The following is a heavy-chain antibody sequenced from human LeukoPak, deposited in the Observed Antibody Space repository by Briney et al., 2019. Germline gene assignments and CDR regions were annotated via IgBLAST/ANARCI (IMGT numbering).Heavy chain of an antibody. CDR3: ARRTTGSDGGAFDY. D-gene: IGHD1-14*01. CDR1: GGSVSSYY. Sequence: PSETLSLTCTVSGGSVSSYYWSWIRQPPGKGLEWIGYIYYSGSTNYNPSLKSRVTISVDTSKNQFSLKLSSVTAADTAVYYCARRTTGSDGGAFDYWGRGTLVTVSS. CDR2: IYYSGST. V-gene: IGHV4-59*08. J-gene: IGHJ4*02.